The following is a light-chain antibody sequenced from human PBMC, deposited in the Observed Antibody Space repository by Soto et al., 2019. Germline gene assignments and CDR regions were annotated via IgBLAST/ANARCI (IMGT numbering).Light chain of an antibody. V-gene: IGKV3-20*01. Sequence: EIVLTQSPGTLSLSPGERATLSCRASQSVSSSYLAWYRQKPGQAPRLLIYGASSRATGISDRFSGSGSGKDFTLTISRLEPEDFAVYYCQQYGSSPLTFGGGTKVEIK. CDR3: QQYGSSPLT. CDR2: GAS. CDR1: QSVSSSY. J-gene: IGKJ4*01.